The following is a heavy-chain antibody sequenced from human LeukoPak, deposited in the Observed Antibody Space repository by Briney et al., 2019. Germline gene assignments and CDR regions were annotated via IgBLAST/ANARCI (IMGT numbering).Heavy chain of an antibody. J-gene: IGHJ5*02. Sequence: SETLSLTCSVSGASITTYSWNWLRQSPGRGLEWIGYFSLGETTSYTSSLKSRVTISRDTSKNQVSLKLTSVTAADTAVYYCARWDELDWAFGTWGPGTLVTVSS. CDR1: GASITTYS. CDR2: FSLGETT. D-gene: IGHD2-21*01. CDR3: ARWDELDWAFGT. V-gene: IGHV4-59*08.